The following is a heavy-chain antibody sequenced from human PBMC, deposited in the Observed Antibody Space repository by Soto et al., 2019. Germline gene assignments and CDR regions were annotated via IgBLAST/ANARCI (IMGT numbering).Heavy chain of an antibody. CDR2: ISYEGGNK. D-gene: IGHD1-26*01. Sequence: PGGSLRLSCAASGFPFNSYDMHWVRQAPGKGLEWVAVISYEGGNKNYADSVKGRFTISRDNSQNTLYLRMSSLRAEDTAVYYCARSEGGSYPYFEYWGQGTLVTVSS. V-gene: IGHV3-30*03. CDR1: GFPFNSYD. CDR3: ARSEGGSYPYFEY. J-gene: IGHJ4*02.